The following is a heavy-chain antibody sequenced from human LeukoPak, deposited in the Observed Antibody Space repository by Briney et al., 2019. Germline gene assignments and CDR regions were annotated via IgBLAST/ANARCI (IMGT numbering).Heavy chain of an antibody. D-gene: IGHD1-7*01. Sequence: PGGSLRLSCAASGFTFSSYGMHWVRQAPGKGLEWVAFIRYDGSNKYYADSVKGRFTISRDNSKNTLYLQMNSLRVEDTAVYYCAKDPGTLLGNYEGDHWGQGTLVTVSS. CDR3: AKDPGTLLGNYEGDH. CDR2: IRYDGSNK. CDR1: GFTFSSYG. V-gene: IGHV3-30*02. J-gene: IGHJ4*02.